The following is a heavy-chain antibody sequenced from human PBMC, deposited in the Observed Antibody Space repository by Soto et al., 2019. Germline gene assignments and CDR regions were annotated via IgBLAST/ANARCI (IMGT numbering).Heavy chain of an antibody. CDR3: AREEAISSSFEY. CDR2: INPTDGST. Sequence: QVQLVQSGAEVKKPGASVKVSCKASGYTFTSYYMHWVRQAPGQGLEWMAIINPTDGSTRYAQKFPGRVRVSRDTATSTVYMDLSSLRSEDTAVYYCAREEAISSSFEYWGQGTLVTVSS. V-gene: IGHV1-46*01. J-gene: IGHJ4*02. CDR1: GYTFTSYY. D-gene: IGHD6-6*01.